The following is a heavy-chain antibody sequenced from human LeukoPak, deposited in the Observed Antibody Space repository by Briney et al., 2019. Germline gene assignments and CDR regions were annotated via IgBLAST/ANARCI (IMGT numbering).Heavy chain of an antibody. Sequence: GGSLRLSCAASGFTFSSYSTNWVRQAPGKGLEWVSSISSSSSYIYYADSVKGRFTISRDNAKNSLYLQMNSLRAEDTAVYYCARDQKSTLSSGYALDYWGQGTLVTVSS. CDR1: GFTFSSYS. V-gene: IGHV3-21*01. D-gene: IGHD3-22*01. CDR3: ARDQKSTLSSGYALDY. J-gene: IGHJ4*02. CDR2: ISSSSSYI.